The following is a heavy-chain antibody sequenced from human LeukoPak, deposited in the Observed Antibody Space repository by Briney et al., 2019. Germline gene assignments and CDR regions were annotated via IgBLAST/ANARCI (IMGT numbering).Heavy chain of an antibody. CDR1: GFTFSSYG. Sequence: GGSLRLSCAASGFTFSSYGMHWVRQAPGKGLEWVAVIWYDGSNKYYADSVKGRFTISRDNSKNTLYLQMNSLRAEDTAVYYCARAGILRLRKPAAYYYGMDVWGQGTTVTVSS. J-gene: IGHJ6*02. V-gene: IGHV3-33*01. CDR2: IWYDGSNK. D-gene: IGHD2-2*01. CDR3: ARAGILRLRKPAAYYYGMDV.